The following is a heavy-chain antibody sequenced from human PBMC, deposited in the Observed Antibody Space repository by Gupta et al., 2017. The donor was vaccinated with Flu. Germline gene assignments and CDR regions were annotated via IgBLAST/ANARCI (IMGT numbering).Heavy chain of an antibody. CDR3: AKDMTSGWGSPGMDV. V-gene: IGHV3-9*01. CDR2: ISWNSGSI. J-gene: IGHJ6*02. Sequence: EVQLVESGGGLVQPGRSLRLSCAASGFTFDDYAMHWVRQAPGKGLEWVSGISWNSGSIGYADSVKGRFTISRDNAKNSLYLLMNSLRAEDTALYYCAKDMTSGWGSPGMDVWGQGTTVPVSS. CDR1: GFTFDDYA. D-gene: IGHD6-19*01.